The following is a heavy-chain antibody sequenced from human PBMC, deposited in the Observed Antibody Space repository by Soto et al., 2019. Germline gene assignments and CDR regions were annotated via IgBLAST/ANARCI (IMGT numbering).Heavy chain of an antibody. CDR2: IRSKANSYAT. J-gene: IGHJ3*02. D-gene: IGHD7-27*01. Sequence: GESLKISCAASGFTFSGSAMHWVRQASGKGLEWVGRIRSKANSYATAYAASVKGRFTISRDDSKNTAYLQMNSLKTEDTAVYYCTAPGDRYAFDIWGQGTMVTVSS. CDR3: TAPGDRYAFDI. CDR1: GFTFSGSA. V-gene: IGHV3-73*01.